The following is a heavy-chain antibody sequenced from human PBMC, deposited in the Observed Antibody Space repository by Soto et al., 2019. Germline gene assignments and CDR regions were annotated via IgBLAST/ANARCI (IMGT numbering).Heavy chain of an antibody. CDR3: AKDLSDSYMGYFDF. CDR2: IRSSGSST. J-gene: IGHJ4*02. Sequence: EVQLLESGGGLVQPGGSLRLSCAASGFTLSSHARSWVRQAPGRGLEWVSGIRSSGSSTKYADSVKGRFTISRDNSRNTLYLQMNSLRAEDTAVYYCAKDLSDSYMGYFDFWGQGTLVTVSS. CDR1: GFTLSSHA. V-gene: IGHV3-23*01. D-gene: IGHD6-19*01.